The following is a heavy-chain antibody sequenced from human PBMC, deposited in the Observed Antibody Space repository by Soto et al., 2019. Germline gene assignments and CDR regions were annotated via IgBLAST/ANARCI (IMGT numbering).Heavy chain of an antibody. CDR2: IYYSGST. V-gene: IGHV4-31*03. Sequence: QVQLQESGPGLVKPSQTLSLTCTVSGGSISSGGYYWSWIRQHPGKGLEWIGYIYYSGSTYYNPSLKSRVTISVDTSKNQCSLKLGAVTAAVTAVYYCARVSGGRYCCSDLIAQVCWYFDLWGRGTLVTVSS. CDR1: GGSISSGGYY. D-gene: IGHD2-21*01. J-gene: IGHJ2*01. CDR3: ARVSGGRYCCSDLIAQVCWYFDL.